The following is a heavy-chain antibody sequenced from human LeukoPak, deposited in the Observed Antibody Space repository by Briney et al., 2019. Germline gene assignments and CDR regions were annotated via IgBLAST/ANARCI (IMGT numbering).Heavy chain of an antibody. V-gene: IGHV1-18*01. CDR2: ISAYNGHT. D-gene: IGHD3-10*01. CDR3: ARYGSGSYYNCDY. CDR1: GYTFTSYA. Sequence: ASVKVSCKASGYTFTSYAMNWVRQAPGQGLEWMGWISAYNGHTNYAQKFQGRVTMTTDTSTSTAYMELRSLRSDDTAVYYCARYGSGSYYNCDYWGQGTLVTVSS. J-gene: IGHJ4*02.